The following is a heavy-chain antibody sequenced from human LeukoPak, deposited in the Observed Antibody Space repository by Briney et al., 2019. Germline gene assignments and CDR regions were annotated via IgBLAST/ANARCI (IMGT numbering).Heavy chain of an antibody. Sequence: GGSLRLSCAASGFTFSSYAMHWVRQAPGKGLMYILRNNGDGSTTNYADVVKGRFTMSRDNVKNTLYLQMNSLRVEDTAVYYCARDPRNVGLAPWGQGTLVTVSS. CDR3: ARDPRNVGLAP. CDR2: NNGDGSTT. CDR1: GFTFSSYA. J-gene: IGHJ5*02. D-gene: IGHD2-15*01. V-gene: IGHV3-74*01.